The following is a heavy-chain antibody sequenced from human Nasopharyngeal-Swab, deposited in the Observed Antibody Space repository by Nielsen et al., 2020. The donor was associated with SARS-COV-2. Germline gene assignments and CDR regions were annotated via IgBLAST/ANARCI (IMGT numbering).Heavy chain of an antibody. D-gene: IGHD3-22*01. CDR3: ATAPGYYDSSGASKKLGFGWFDP. CDR2: IIPILGTA. V-gene: IGHV1-69*05. J-gene: IGHJ5*02. CDR1: GDTFNDYA. Sequence: SVKVSCKASGDTFNDYAINWVRQAPGEGLEWMGGIIPILGTANYAQKFQGRVTITTDESTTTAYMELSSLRSEDTAMYYCATAPGYYDSSGASKKLGFGWFDPWGQGTLVTVSS.